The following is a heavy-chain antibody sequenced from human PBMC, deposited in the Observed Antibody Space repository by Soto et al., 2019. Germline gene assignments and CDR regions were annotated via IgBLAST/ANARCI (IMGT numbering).Heavy chain of an antibody. CDR3: ARAVNSNLLFVDP. J-gene: IGHJ5*02. CDR1: GSSISGYY. CDR2: MYYSGST. V-gene: IGHV4-59*01. Sequence: SETLSLTCTGSGSSISGYYWSWIRQSPGKGLGWIGYMYYSGSTNYNPSLKSRVTISLDTSKNLFSLKLNSVTAADTAVYYCARAVNSNLLFVDPWGQGTLVTVSS. D-gene: IGHD4-4*01.